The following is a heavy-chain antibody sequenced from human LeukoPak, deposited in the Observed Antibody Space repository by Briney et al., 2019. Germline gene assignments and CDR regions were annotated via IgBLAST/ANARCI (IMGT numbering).Heavy chain of an antibody. Sequence: PGGSLRLSCAASGFTFSSYWMNWVRQAPGKGLEWVANIKHDGSEKYYVDSVKGRFTISRDNAKNSLHLQMNSLRAEDTAVYYCARDPTRGYSYGYEDYWGQGTLVTVSS. CDR1: GFTFSSYW. CDR3: ARDPTRGYSYGYEDY. J-gene: IGHJ4*02. V-gene: IGHV3-7*01. CDR2: IKHDGSEK. D-gene: IGHD5-18*01.